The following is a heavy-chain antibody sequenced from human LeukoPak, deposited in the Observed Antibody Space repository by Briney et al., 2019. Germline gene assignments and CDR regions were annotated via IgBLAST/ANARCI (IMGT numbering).Heavy chain of an antibody. Sequence: KPGGSLRLSCAASGFTFSNAWMSWVRQAPGKGLEWVGRIKSKTDGGATHYAAPVKGRFTISRDDSKNTLYLQMNSLKTEDTAVYYCTTEAYYYDSGAMKYFDYWGQGTLVTGSS. CDR1: GFTFSNAW. CDR3: TTEAYYYDSGAMKYFDY. D-gene: IGHD3-22*01. J-gene: IGHJ4*02. CDR2: IKSKTDGGAT. V-gene: IGHV3-15*01.